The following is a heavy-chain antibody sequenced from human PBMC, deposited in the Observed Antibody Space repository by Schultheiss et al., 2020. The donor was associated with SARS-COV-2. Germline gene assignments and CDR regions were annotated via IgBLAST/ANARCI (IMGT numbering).Heavy chain of an antibody. CDR2: IYTSGST. CDR3: ARFLSRITIFGVVIPGWFDP. CDR1: GGSISSYY. J-gene: IGHJ5*02. D-gene: IGHD3-3*01. V-gene: IGHV4-4*07. Sequence: SETLSLTCTVSGGSISSYYWSWIRQPAGKGLEWIGRIYTSGSTYYNPSLKSRVTISVDTSKNQFSLKLSSVTAADTAVYYCARFLSRITIFGVVIPGWFDPWGQGTLVTVSS.